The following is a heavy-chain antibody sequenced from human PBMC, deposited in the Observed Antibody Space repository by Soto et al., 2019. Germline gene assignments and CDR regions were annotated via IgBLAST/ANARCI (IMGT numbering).Heavy chain of an antibody. V-gene: IGHV1-18*04. CDR2: ISGYNGNT. Sequence: QVQLVQSGAEVKKPGASVKVSCKASGYTFTNYGISWVRQAPGQGLECMGWISGYNGNTNYAQKLQGRGTMTTDTSTYTAYMELRGLRSDATAMYYCARDRRDLGTGLDYGMDVWGQGTTVTVSS. CDR3: ARDRRDLGTGLDYGMDV. D-gene: IGHD1-1*01. CDR1: GYTFTNYG. J-gene: IGHJ6*02.